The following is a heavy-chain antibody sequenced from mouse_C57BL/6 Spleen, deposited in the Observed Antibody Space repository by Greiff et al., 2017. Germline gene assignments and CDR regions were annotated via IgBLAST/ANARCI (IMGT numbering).Heavy chain of an antibody. CDR2: IDPETGGT. D-gene: IGHD1-1*01. CDR3: ACLRGYFDY. V-gene: IGHV1-15*01. Sequence: QVQLKQSGAELVRPGASVTLSCKASGYTFTDYEMHWVKQTPVHGLEWIGAIDPETGGTAYNQKFKGKAILTADKSSSTAYMELRSLTSEDSAFYYCACLRGYFDYWGQGTTLTVSS. J-gene: IGHJ2*01. CDR1: GYTFTDYE.